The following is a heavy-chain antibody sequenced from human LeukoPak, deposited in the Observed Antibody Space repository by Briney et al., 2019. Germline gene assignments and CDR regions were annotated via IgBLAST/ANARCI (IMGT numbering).Heavy chain of an antibody. V-gene: IGHV1-2*02. CDR2: INPNSGGT. D-gene: IGHD6-13*01. CDR3: ARDLNNAGIAAAGTEPPFDY. J-gene: IGHJ4*02. CDR1: GYTFTGYY. Sequence: ASVKVSCKSSGYTFTGYYMHWVRQAPGQGLEWMGCINPNSGGTNYAQKFQGRVTMTRDTSISIAYMELSRLRSDDTAVYYCARDLNNAGIAAAGTEPPFDYWGQGTLVTVSS.